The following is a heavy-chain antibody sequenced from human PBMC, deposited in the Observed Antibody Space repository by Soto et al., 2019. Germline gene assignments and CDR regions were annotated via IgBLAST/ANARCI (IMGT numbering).Heavy chain of an antibody. D-gene: IGHD3-16*02. V-gene: IGHV5-51*01. Sequence: GESLKISCQGSGYSFTSYWIGWVRQMPGKGLEWMGIIYPGDSDTRNSPSFQGQVTISVDKSISTAYLEWSSLKASDTAMYYCARSRVITFGAVIIIPDYFDYWGQGTLVTVSS. CDR1: GYSFTSYW. J-gene: IGHJ4*02. CDR3: ARSRVITFGAVIIIPDYFDY. CDR2: IYPGDSDT.